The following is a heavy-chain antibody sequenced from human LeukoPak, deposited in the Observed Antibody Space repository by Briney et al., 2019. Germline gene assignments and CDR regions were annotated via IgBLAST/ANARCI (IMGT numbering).Heavy chain of an antibody. J-gene: IGHJ4*02. CDR3: AKGTDSYGRRTSFDY. CDR2: ISGSGGST. V-gene: IGHV3-23*01. Sequence: GGSLRLSCAASGFTFSSYAMSWVRQAPGKGLEWVSAISGSGGSTYYADSVKGRFTISRDNSKNTLYLQMNSLRAEDTAVCYCAKGTDSYGRRTSFDYWGQGTLVTVSS. CDR1: GFTFSSYA. D-gene: IGHD5-18*01.